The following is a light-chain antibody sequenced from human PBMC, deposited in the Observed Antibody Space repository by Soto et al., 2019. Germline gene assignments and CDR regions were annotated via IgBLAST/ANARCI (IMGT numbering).Light chain of an antibody. CDR2: EVD. Sequence: QSALTQPRSVSGSPGQSVTISCTGTSSDVGAYNHVSWYQQHPGKAPKLMIYEVDKRPLGVPDRFSGSKSGNTASLTISGLQAEDETDYYCCSYAGNFNWVFGGGTQLTVL. CDR1: SSDVGAYNH. CDR3: CSYAGNFNWV. J-gene: IGLJ3*02. V-gene: IGLV2-11*01.